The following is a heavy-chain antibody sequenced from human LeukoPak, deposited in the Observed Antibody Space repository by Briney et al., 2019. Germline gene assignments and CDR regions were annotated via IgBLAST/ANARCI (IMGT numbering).Heavy chain of an antibody. V-gene: IGHV3-53*01. CDR2: IFSGGST. J-gene: IGHJ4*02. D-gene: IGHD6-19*01. CDR3: ARDLKTSGWYGGFDY. CDR1: GFTFSSYG. Sequence: PGGSLRLSCAASGFTFSSYGMHWVRQAPGKGLEWVSAIFSGGSTFYADSVTGRFTISRDNSKNTVYLEMNSLRAEDTAVYYCARDLKTSGWYGGFDYWGQGTLVTVSS.